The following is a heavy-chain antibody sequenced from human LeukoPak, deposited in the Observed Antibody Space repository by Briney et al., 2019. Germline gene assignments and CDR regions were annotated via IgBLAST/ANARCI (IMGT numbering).Heavy chain of an antibody. V-gene: IGHV3-7*01. CDR1: GFTLSTYW. CDR3: ARRSGLDY. CDR2: IKEDGSQK. D-gene: IGHD2-8*02. Sequence: GGSLRLSCTASGFTLSTYWMSWVRQAPGKGLEWVATIKEDGSQKYYVDSVKGRFTISRDNAKNSLYLQMNSLRAEDTAVYYCARRSGLDYWGQGILVTVSS. J-gene: IGHJ4*02.